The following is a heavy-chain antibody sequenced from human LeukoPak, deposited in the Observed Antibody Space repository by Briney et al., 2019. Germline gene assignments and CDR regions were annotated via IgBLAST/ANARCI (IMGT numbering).Heavy chain of an antibody. CDR2: ISYDGSNK. V-gene: IGHV3-30*04. Sequence: GRSLRLSCAASGFTFSSYAMHWVRQAPGKGLEWVAVISYDGSNKYYAGSVKGRFTISRDNSKNTLYLQMNRLRAEDTAVYYCARGQYYYDSSGYYFDYWGQGTLVTVSS. D-gene: IGHD3-22*01. J-gene: IGHJ4*02. CDR3: ARGQYYYDSSGYYFDY. CDR1: GFTFSSYA.